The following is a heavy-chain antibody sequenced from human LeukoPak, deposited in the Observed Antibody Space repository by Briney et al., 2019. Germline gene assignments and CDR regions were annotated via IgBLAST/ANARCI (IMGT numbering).Heavy chain of an antibody. CDR2: IYYSGST. D-gene: IGHD3-10*01. Sequence: SQTLSLTCTVSGGSLSSGGYYWSWIRQHPGKGLEWIGYIYYSGSTYYNPSLKSRVTISVDTSKNQFSLKLSSVTAADTAVYSCARGTGSFCDPSTYIDYWGQGTLVTVSS. CDR1: GGSLSSGGYY. V-gene: IGHV4-31*03. J-gene: IGHJ4*02. CDR3: ARGTGSFCDPSTYIDY.